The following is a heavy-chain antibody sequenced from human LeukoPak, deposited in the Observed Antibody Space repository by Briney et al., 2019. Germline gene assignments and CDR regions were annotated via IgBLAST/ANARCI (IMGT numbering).Heavy chain of an antibody. CDR1: GFTSSSYG. V-gene: IGHV3-33*01. CDR2: IWYDGSNK. D-gene: IGHD3-22*01. J-gene: IGHJ6*02. CDR3: ARDFDYYDSSGYDAPLDV. Sequence: GGSLRLSCAASGFTSSSYGMHWVRQVPGKGLEWVAVIWYDGSNKYHADSVKGRFTISRDNSKNTLHLQMNSLRAEDTAVYYCARDFDYYDSSGYDAPLDVWGQGTTVTVSS.